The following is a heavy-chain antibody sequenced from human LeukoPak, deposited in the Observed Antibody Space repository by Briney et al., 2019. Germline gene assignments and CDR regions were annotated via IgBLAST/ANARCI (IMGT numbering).Heavy chain of an antibody. Sequence: GGSLRLSCAASGFTFSSYWMSWVRQAPGKGLEWVANIKQDGSEKYYVDSVKGRFTISRDNAKNSLYLQMNSLRAEDTAVYYCEREEHYDFWSGYYYYYGMDVWGQGTTVTVSS. CDR2: IKQDGSEK. J-gene: IGHJ6*02. V-gene: IGHV3-7*01. CDR3: EREEHYDFWSGYYYYYGMDV. CDR1: GFTFSSYW. D-gene: IGHD3-3*01.